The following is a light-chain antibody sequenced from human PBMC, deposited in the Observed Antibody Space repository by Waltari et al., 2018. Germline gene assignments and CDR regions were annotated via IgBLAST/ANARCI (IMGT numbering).Light chain of an antibody. CDR1: QSIFTY. CDR2: AAS. V-gene: IGKV1-39*01. CDR3: QQSYGTPGT. Sequence: DIQMTQSPSFLSASPGDRVIITCRASQSIFTYVNWYQQKSGKAPKLLIYAASTLQSGVPSRFNGSGSGTDFTLTIASLQPEDFATYYCQQSYGTPGTFGQGTKLQIK. J-gene: IGKJ2*01.